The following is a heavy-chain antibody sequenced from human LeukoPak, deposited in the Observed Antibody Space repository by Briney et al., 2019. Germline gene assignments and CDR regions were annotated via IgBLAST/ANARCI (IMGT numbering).Heavy chain of an antibody. CDR1: GYTFTSYY. V-gene: IGHV1-46*03. CDR2: INPSGGST. Sequence: ASVKVSCKASGYTFTSYYMHWVRQAPGQGLEWMGVINPSGGSTSYAQKFQCRVTMTRDTSTSTVYMELSSLRSEDTAVYYCARMISGSPEGYWFDPWGQGTLVTVSS. J-gene: IGHJ5*02. CDR3: ARMISGSPEGYWFDP. D-gene: IGHD1-26*01.